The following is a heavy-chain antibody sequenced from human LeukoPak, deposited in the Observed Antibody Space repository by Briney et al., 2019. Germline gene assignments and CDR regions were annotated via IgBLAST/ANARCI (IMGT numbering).Heavy chain of an antibody. CDR1: GYTFTGYY. CDR2: IIPIFGTA. CDR3: ASGNIVPAARTLRTEYFQH. J-gene: IGHJ1*01. Sequence: EASVKVSCKASGYTFTGYYMHWVRQAPGQGLEWMGGIIPIFGTANYAQKFQGRVTITTDESTSTAYMELSSLRSEDTAVYYCASGNIVPAARTLRTEYFQHWGQGTLVTVSS. V-gene: IGHV1-69*05. D-gene: IGHD2-2*01.